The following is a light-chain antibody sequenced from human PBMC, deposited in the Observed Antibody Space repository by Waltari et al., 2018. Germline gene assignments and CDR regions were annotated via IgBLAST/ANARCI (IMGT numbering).Light chain of an antibody. CDR3: ASYTSSGTLVV. J-gene: IGLJ2*01. CDR2: AVS. V-gene: IGLV2-14*01. CDR1: SSDVDGYNY. Sequence: QSALTQPASVSGSPGQSITISCTGTSSDVDGYNYVSWYQHHPGKAPKLMIFAVSNRPSGVSNRFSGSKSGNTASLTISGLQAEDEADYYCASYTSSGTLVVFGGGTKLTVL.